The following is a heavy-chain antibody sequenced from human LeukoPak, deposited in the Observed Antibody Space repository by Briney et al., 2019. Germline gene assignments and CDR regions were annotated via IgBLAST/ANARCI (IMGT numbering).Heavy chain of an antibody. D-gene: IGHD2-15*01. CDR3: ARPRCSGGSCYRYYFDY. CDR1: GYSFTSYW. V-gene: IGHV5-51*01. J-gene: IGHJ4*02. Sequence: GESLKISCKGSGYSFTSYWIGWVRQMPGKGLEWMGIIYPGDSDSRYSPSFQAQVTISADKSISTASLQWSSLKASDTGMYYCARPRCSGGSCYRYYFDYWGQGTLVTVSS. CDR2: IYPGDSDS.